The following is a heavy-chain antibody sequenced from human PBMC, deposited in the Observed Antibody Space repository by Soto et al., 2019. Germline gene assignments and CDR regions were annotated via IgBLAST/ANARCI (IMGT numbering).Heavy chain of an antibody. CDR1: GFNFGHYA. CDR3: ARVEYSFGTPFLDY. V-gene: IGHV3-30-3*01. CDR2: LSFDRSNE. Sequence: QVQLVESGGGVVQPGRSLRLSCSASGFNFGHYAMHWVRQAPGKGLEWVAALSFDRSNEYYADSLRGRFTISRDNSKNTLYLQINSLRAEDTAVYYCARVEYSFGTPFLDYWGQGTLVTVSS. D-gene: IGHD3-16*01. J-gene: IGHJ4*02.